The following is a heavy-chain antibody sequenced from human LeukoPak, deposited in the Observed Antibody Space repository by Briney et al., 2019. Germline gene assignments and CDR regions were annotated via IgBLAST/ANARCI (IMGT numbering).Heavy chain of an antibody. CDR1: GFTFSSYG. CDR3: ARELRPYDSSVAFDI. Sequence: GGSLRLSCAASGFTFSSYGMHWVRQAPGKGLEWVANIKQDGSEKYYVDSVKGRFTISRDNAKNSLYLQMNSLRAEDTAVYYCARELRPYDSSVAFDIWGQGTMVTVSS. CDR2: IKQDGSEK. V-gene: IGHV3-7*01. D-gene: IGHD3-22*01. J-gene: IGHJ3*02.